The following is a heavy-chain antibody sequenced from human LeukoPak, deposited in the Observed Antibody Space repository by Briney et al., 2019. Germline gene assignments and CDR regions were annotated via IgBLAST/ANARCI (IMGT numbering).Heavy chain of an antibody. CDR3: AKMMTGYYKMNNWLDP. D-gene: IGHD3-9*01. CDR1: GFTFSSYA. V-gene: IGHV3-23*01. J-gene: IGHJ5*02. Sequence: PGGSLRLSCAASGFTFSSYAMSWVRQAPGKGMEWVSAISGSGGSTYYADSVKGRFTISRDNSKNTLYLQMNSLRAEDTAVYYCAKMMTGYYKMNNWLDPWGQGTLVTVSS. CDR2: ISGSGGST.